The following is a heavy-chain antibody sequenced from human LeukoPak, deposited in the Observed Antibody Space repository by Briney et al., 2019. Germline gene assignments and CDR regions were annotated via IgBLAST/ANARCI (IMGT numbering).Heavy chain of an antibody. J-gene: IGHJ4*02. Sequence: GGSLRLSCAASGFTFSSYSTNWVRQAPGKGLEWVSSISSSSSYIYYADSVKGRFTISRDNAKNSLYLQMNSLRAEDTAVYYCASSGDSSGYYVFGYWGQGTLVTVSS. D-gene: IGHD3-22*01. V-gene: IGHV3-21*01. CDR2: ISSSSSYI. CDR3: ASSGDSSGYYVFGY. CDR1: GFTFSSYS.